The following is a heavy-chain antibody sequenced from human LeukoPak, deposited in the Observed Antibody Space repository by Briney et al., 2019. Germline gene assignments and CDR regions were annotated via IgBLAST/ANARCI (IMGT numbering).Heavy chain of an antibody. J-gene: IGHJ3*02. CDR1: GYTFTGYY. V-gene: IGHV1-2*02. D-gene: IGHD6-19*01. Sequence: GASVKVSCKASGYTFTGYYMHWVRQAPGQGLEWMGWINPNSGGTNYAQKFQGRVTMTRDTSISTAYMELSRLRSDDTAVYYCARDMAGIAVGFEAFDIWGQGTMVTVSS. CDR2: INPNSGGT. CDR3: ARDMAGIAVGFEAFDI.